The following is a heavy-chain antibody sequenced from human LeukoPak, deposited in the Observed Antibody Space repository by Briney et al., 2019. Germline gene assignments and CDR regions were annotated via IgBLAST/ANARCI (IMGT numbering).Heavy chain of an antibody. D-gene: IGHD6-19*01. CDR2: MNPNSGGT. V-gene: IGHV1-2*02. J-gene: IGHJ6*03. Sequence: TLKLSRTVSRYTPTGVYMHSVRRAPGQGLGWMGWMNPNSGGTNYAQKFQGRVTMTRDTCISTAYMERSRLRSDETPVYYCARVWKRGSSGQNTHYYMDVWGKGTTVTVTS. CDR1: RYTPTGVY. CDR3: ARVWKRGSSGQNTHYYMDV.